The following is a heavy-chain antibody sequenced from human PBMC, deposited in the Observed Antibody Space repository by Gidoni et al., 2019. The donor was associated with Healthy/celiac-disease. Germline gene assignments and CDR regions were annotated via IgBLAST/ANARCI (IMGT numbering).Heavy chain of an antibody. Sequence: ASGFTFRDYYMSWIRQAPGKGLEWVSYISSSGSTIYYADSVKGRFTISRDNAKNSLYLQMNSLRAEDTAVYYCARDFGGNRRADAFDIWDQGTMVTVSS. CDR2: ISSSGSTI. CDR3: ARDFGGNRRADAFDI. V-gene: IGHV3-11*01. J-gene: IGHJ3*02. CDR1: GFTFRDYY. D-gene: IGHD2-15*01.